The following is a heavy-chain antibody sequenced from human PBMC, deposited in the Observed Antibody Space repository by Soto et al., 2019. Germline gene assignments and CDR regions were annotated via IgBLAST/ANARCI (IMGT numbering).Heavy chain of an antibody. V-gene: IGHV4-59*01. CDR1: GGSISSYY. Sequence: SETLSLTCTVSGGSISSYYWSWIRQPPEKGLEWIGYIYYSGSTNYNPSLKNRVTISVDTSKNQFSLKLSSVTAADTAVYYCAKDIVVVPAYYYYGMDGWGQGTTVTVSS. CDR3: AKDIVVVPAYYYYGMDG. D-gene: IGHD2-2*01. CDR2: IYYSGST. J-gene: IGHJ6*02.